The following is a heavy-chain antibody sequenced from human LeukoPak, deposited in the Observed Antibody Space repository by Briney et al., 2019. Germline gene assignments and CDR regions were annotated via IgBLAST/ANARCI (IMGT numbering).Heavy chain of an antibody. Sequence: PGGSLRLSCAASGFTFRAYAMSWVRQAPGKGLELVSHVSVSGEITYCADSVKGRFTISRDNSKNTLDLQMNSLRVEDTAIYYCAKVVAAAGQFDYWGQGTLVTVSS. J-gene: IGHJ4*02. CDR3: AKVVAAAGQFDY. D-gene: IGHD6-13*01. CDR2: VSVSGEIT. V-gene: IGHV3-23*01. CDR1: GFTFRAYA.